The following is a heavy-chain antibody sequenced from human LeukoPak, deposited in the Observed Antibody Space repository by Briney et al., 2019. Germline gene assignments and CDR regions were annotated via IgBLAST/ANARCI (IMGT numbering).Heavy chain of an antibody. Sequence: GGSLRLSCAASGFTFSNAWMSWVRQAPGKGLEWVGRIKSKTDGGTTDYAAPVKGRFTISRDDSKNTLYLQMNSLKTEDTAVYYCTTDDGSYVEGPFDYWGQGTLVTVSS. J-gene: IGHJ4*02. D-gene: IGHD1-26*01. CDR3: TTDDGSYVEGPFDY. V-gene: IGHV3-15*01. CDR2: IKSKTDGGTT. CDR1: GFTFSNAW.